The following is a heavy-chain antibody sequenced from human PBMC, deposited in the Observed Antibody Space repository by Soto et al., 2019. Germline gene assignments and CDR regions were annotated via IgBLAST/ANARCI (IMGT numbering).Heavy chain of an antibody. J-gene: IGHJ5*02. D-gene: IGHD6-13*01. V-gene: IGHV3-23*01. Sequence: PGGSLRLSCAASGFTFSSYAMSWVRQAPGKGLEWVSAISGGGGSTYYADSVKGRFTISRDNSKNTLYLQMNSLRAEDTAVYYCAKDTGYSSSWYLGEANWFDPWGQGTLVTVSS. CDR2: ISGGGGST. CDR3: AKDTGYSSSWYLGEANWFDP. CDR1: GFTFSSYA.